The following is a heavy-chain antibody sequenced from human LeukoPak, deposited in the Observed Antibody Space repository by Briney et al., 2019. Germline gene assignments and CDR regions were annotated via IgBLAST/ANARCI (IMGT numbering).Heavy chain of an antibody. CDR1: GGSFSGYY. CDR2: INHSGST. CDR3: ARGRARYPYSSSRSFDC. Sequence: PSETLSLTCAVYGGSFSGYYWSWIRQPPGKGLEWIGEINHSGSTNYNPSLKSRVTISVDTSKNQFSLKLSSVTAADTAVYYCARGRARYPYSSSRSFDCWGQGTLVTVSS. J-gene: IGHJ4*02. D-gene: IGHD6-13*01. V-gene: IGHV4-34*01.